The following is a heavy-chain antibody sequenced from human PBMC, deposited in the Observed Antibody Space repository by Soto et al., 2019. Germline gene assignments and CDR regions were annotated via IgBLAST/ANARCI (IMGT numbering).Heavy chain of an antibody. CDR3: ARDFKYGSGRYAWFDP. D-gene: IGHD3-10*01. J-gene: IGHJ5*02. CDR2: MNPNSGNT. V-gene: IGHV1-8*01. Sequence: EASVKVSCKASGYTFTSYDINWVRQATGQGLEWMGWMNPNSGNTGYAQKFQGRVTMTTDTSTSTAYMELRSLRSDDTAVYYCARDFKYGSGRYAWFDPWGQGTLVTVSS. CDR1: GYTFTSYD.